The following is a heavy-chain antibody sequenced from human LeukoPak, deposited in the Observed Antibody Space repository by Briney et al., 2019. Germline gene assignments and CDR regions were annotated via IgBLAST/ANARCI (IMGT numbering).Heavy chain of an antibody. J-gene: IGHJ4*02. CDR3: ARRGSGYSSGWYIDS. D-gene: IGHD6-19*01. CDR1: GYSFTSFW. Sequence: GESLRISCKGSGYSFTSFWVGWVRQMPGKGLEWMGIIYPGDSDTRYSPSFQGQVTISADKSISTAYLQWSSLKASDTAMYYCARRGSGYSSGWYIDSWGRGTLVTVSS. CDR2: IYPGDSDT. V-gene: IGHV5-51*01.